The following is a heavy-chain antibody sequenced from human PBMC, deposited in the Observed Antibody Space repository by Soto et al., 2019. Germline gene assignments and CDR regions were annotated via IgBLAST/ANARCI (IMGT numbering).Heavy chain of an antibody. D-gene: IGHD3-22*01. Sequence: GGSLRLSCAASGFTFSTYWMSWVRQAPGKGLEWVANIKQDGSEKYYADSVKGRFTISRDNSKNTLYLQMNSLRAEDTAVYYCAKPRHYYDSSGYSDYWGQGTLVTVSS. CDR1: GFTFSTYW. V-gene: IGHV3-7*01. J-gene: IGHJ4*02. CDR2: IKQDGSEK. CDR3: AKPRHYYDSSGYSDY.